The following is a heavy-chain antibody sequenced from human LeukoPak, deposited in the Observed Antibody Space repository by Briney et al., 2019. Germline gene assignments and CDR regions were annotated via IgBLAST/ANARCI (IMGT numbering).Heavy chain of an antibody. D-gene: IGHD3-9*01. V-gene: IGHV1-8*01. CDR1: GYTFTRCY. CDR2: THPNSGNT. Sequence: GTSVKVSCKCSGYTFTRCYINWVGQATGPGLEWMGCTHPNSGNTGYAQKFQGRVTMTRNTSISTAYMELSSLRSEDTAVYYCARGRGIRYFDWLLNYWGQGTLVTVSS. CDR3: ARGRGIRYFDWLLNY. J-gene: IGHJ4*02.